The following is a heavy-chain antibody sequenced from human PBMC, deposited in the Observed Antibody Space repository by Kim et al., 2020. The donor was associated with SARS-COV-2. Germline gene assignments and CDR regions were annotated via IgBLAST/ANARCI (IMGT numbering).Heavy chain of an antibody. Sequence: GGSLRLSCAASGFTFSSYGMHWVRQAPGKGLEWVAVISYDGSNKYYADSVKGRFTISRDNSKNTLYLQMNSLRAEDTAVYYCAKFGANMVRGVTNHLESIQDYYYGIDVWGQGTTVTVSS. V-gene: IGHV3-30*18. J-gene: IGHJ6*02. D-gene: IGHD3-10*01. CDR2: ISYDGSNK. CDR1: GFTFSSYG. CDR3: AKFGANMVRGVTNHLESIQDYYYGIDV.